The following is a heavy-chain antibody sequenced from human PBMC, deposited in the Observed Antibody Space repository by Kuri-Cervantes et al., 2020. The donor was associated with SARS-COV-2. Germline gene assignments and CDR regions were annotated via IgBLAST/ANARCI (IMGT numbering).Heavy chain of an antibody. V-gene: IGHV3-23*01. D-gene: IGHD2-21*01. Sequence: GESLKISCAASGFSFSSYAMSWVRQAPGKGLEWVSAISGSGDNTYYADSVKGRFTISRDNSQNTVYLQMNNLRGDDTAVYFCARGRVGVQDFWGQGTLVTVSS. J-gene: IGHJ4*02. CDR1: GFSFSSYA. CDR3: ARGRVGVQDF. CDR2: ISGSGDNT.